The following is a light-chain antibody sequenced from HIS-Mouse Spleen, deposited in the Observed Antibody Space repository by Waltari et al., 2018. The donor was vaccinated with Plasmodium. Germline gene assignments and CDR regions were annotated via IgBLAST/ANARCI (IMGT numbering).Light chain of an antibody. J-gene: IGKJ4*01. Sequence: EIVLTQSPGTLSLSPGERATLSCRASQSVSSSYLAWYQLKPGQAPRLLSYGASSRATGIPDRFSGSGSGTDFTLTISRLEPEDFAVYYCQQYGSSPLTFGGGTKVEIK. CDR1: QSVSSSY. CDR2: GAS. CDR3: QQYGSSPLT. V-gene: IGKV3-20*01.